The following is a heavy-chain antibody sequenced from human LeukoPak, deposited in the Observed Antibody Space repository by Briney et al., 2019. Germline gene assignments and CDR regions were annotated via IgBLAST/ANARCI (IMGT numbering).Heavy chain of an antibody. CDR2: INHSGST. Sequence: SETLSLTCAVYGGSFSGYYWSWIRQPPGKGLEWTGEINHSGSTNYNPSLKSRVTISVDTSKNQFSLKLSSVTAADTAVYYCAREGWFGAYYYYGMDVWGQGTTVTVSS. CDR1: GGSFSGYY. J-gene: IGHJ6*02. D-gene: IGHD3-10*01. V-gene: IGHV4-34*01. CDR3: AREGWFGAYYYYGMDV.